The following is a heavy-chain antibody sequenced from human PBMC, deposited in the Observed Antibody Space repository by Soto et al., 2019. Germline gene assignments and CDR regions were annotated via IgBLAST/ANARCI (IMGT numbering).Heavy chain of an antibody. D-gene: IGHD3-22*01. CDR2: IYYSGST. CDR1: GGSISSYY. Sequence: PSETLSLTCTVSGGSISSYYWSWIRQPPGKGLEWIGYIYYSGSTNYNPSLKSRVTISVDTSKNQFSMKLSSVIAADTAVYYCAREPDSSGFDYWGQGTLVTVSS. J-gene: IGHJ4*02. V-gene: IGHV4-59*01. CDR3: AREPDSSGFDY.